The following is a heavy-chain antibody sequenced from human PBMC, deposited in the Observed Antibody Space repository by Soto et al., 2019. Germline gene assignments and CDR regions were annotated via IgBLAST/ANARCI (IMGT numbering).Heavy chain of an antibody. Sequence: PSETLSLTCTVSGGSISSGGYYWSWIRQHPGKGLEWIGYIYYSGSTYYNPSLKSRVTISVDTSKNKFSLKLSSVTAADTAVYYCAREKYDFWSGYYYYYGMDVWGQGTTVTVSS. D-gene: IGHD3-3*01. CDR2: IYYSGST. V-gene: IGHV4-31*03. J-gene: IGHJ6*02. CDR1: GGSISSGGYY. CDR3: AREKYDFWSGYYYYYGMDV.